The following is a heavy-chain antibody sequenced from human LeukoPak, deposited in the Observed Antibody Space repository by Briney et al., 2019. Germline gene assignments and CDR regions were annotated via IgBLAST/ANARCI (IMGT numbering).Heavy chain of an antibody. V-gene: IGHV3-30*02. CDR2: IRYDGSNK. CDR3: ARVGDTVTGMDV. Sequence: GGSLRLSCAASGFTFSSYSMNWVRQAPGKGLEWVAFIRYDGSNKYYADSVKGRFTISRDNAKNSLYLQMNSLRAEDTAVYYCARVGDTVTGMDVWGKGTTVTISS. CDR1: GFTFSSYS. J-gene: IGHJ6*03. D-gene: IGHD4-17*01.